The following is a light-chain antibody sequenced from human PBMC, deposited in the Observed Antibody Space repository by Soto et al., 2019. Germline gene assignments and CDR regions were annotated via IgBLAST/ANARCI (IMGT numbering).Light chain of an antibody. CDR3: SSYTGSITVV. J-gene: IGLJ2*01. CDR1: TSDVGSYRY. CDR2: EVS. Sequence: QSALTQPASVSGSPGQSITISCSGTTSDVGSYRYVSWYQQHPGKAPKLMIFEVSNRPSGVSNRFSGSKSGNTASLTISGLQAEDEADYFCSSYTGSITVVFGGGTKVTVL. V-gene: IGLV2-14*01.